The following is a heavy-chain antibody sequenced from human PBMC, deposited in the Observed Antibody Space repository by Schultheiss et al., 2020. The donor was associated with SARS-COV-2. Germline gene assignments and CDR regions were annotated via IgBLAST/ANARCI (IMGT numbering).Heavy chain of an antibody. CDR3: ARIDLLYGMDV. CDR1: GFSLTTSGMC. J-gene: IGHJ6*02. CDR2: IFSNDEK. V-gene: IGHV2-26*01. Sequence: TLSLTCTFSGFSLTTSGMCVSWIRQPPGKALEWLAHIFSNDEKSYSTSLKSRLTISKDTSKSQVVLTMTNMDPVDTATYYCARIDLLYGMDVRGQGTTVTVSS.